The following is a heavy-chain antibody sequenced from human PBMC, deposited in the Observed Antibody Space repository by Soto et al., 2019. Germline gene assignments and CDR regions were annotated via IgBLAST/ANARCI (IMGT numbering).Heavy chain of an antibody. D-gene: IGHD2-2*02. Sequence: EVQLVESGGGLVKPGGSLRLSCAASGFTFSSYSMNWVRQAPGKGLEWVSSISSSSSYIYYADSVKGRFTISRDNAKNALYLQMNSLRAEDTAVYYCAAGAEIPYFDYWGQGTLVTVSS. CDR1: GFTFSSYS. J-gene: IGHJ4*02. CDR2: ISSSSSYI. CDR3: AAGAEIPYFDY. V-gene: IGHV3-21*01.